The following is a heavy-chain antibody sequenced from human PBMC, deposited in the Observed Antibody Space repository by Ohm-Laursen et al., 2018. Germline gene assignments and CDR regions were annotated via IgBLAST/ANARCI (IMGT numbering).Heavy chain of an antibody. CDR2: IWYDGSNK. CDR3: ARAYFGVDYYFDY. CDR1: GFSFSSYW. V-gene: IGHV3-33*08. Sequence: SLRLSCAASGFSFSSYWMTWVRQAPGKGLEWVAVIWYDGSNKYYADSVKGRFTISRDNSKNTLYLQMNSLRAEDTAVYYCARAYFGVDYYFDYWGQGTLVTVSS. J-gene: IGHJ4*02. D-gene: IGHD3-3*01.